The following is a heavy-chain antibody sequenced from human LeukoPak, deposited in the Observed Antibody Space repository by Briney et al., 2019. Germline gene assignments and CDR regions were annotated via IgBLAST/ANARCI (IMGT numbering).Heavy chain of an antibody. J-gene: IGHJ4*02. CDR2: IYHSGST. V-gene: IGHV4-38-2*01. CDR1: SYSISSGYY. CDR3: ARGYYDILTGLGY. Sequence: SETLSLTCAVSSYSISSGYYWGWIRQPPGKGLEWIGSIYHSGSTYYNPSLKSRVTISVDTSKNQFSLKLSSVTAADTAVYYYARGYYDILTGLGYWGQGTLVTVSS. D-gene: IGHD3-9*01.